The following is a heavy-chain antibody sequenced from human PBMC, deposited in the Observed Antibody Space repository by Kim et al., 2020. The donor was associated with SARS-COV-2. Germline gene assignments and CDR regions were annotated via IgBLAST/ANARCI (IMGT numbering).Heavy chain of an antibody. J-gene: IGHJ4*02. CDR2: ST. D-gene: IGHD1-26*01. Sequence: STSYADSGKGRFTSSRDNAKNTLYLQMNSLRAEDTAVYYCARARVGAFDYWGQGTLVTVSS. V-gene: IGHV3-74*01. CDR3: ARARVGAFDY.